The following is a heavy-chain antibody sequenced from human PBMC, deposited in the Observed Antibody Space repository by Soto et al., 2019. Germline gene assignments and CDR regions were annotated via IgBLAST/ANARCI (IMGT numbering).Heavy chain of an antibody. Sequence: QVQLVQSGAEVKKPGSSVKVSCKASGGTFSSYTISWVRQAPGQGLEWMGRIIPILGIANYAQKCQGRVTITEDNSTSAGYMDLTSLRSEDTAVYYCARAGLVALAAFDIWGQGTMVTVSS. CDR2: IIPILGIA. D-gene: IGHD1-26*01. CDR1: GGTFSSYT. CDR3: ARAGLVALAAFDI. J-gene: IGHJ3*02. V-gene: IGHV1-69*02.